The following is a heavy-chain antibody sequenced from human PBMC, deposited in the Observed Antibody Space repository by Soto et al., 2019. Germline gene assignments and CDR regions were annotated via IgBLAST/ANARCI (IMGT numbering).Heavy chain of an antibody. CDR1: GGTFSSYA. CDR3: ARDGHYYGSGSYYPYNWFDP. CDR2: IIPIFGTA. D-gene: IGHD3-10*01. Sequence: QVQLVQSGAEVKKPGSSVKVSCKASGGTFSSYAISWVRQAPGQGLEWMGGIIPIFGTANYAQKFQGRVTITADESTSTAYMELSSLRSEDTAVYYCARDGHYYGSGSYYPYNWFDPWGQGTLVTVSS. V-gene: IGHV1-69*01. J-gene: IGHJ5*02.